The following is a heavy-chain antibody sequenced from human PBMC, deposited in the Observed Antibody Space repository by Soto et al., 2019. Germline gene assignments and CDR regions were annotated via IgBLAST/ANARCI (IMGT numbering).Heavy chain of an antibody. V-gene: IGHV4-34*01. CDR2: INDSGNT. CDR1: GASFTGSY. Sequence: QVQLQQWGAGLLKPSETLSLTCGVYGASFTGSYWSWIRQSPEKGLEWIGEINDSGNTNYNPSLKPRVTISVETSTNQCSLNMRSVPAADTAVYYCASGRGTEHYWAQGTLVTVSS. D-gene: IGHD3-10*01. J-gene: IGHJ4*02. CDR3: ASGRGTEHY.